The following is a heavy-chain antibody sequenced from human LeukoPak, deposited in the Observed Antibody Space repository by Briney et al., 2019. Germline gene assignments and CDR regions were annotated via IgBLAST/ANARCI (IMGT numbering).Heavy chain of an antibody. Sequence: PGGSLRLSCAASGFTFSSYAMHWVRQAQGKGLEWVAVISYDGSNKYYADSVKGRFTISRDNSKNTLYLQMNSLRAEDTAVYYCARDLDYGDYGALDYWGQGTLVTVSS. CDR2: ISYDGSNK. CDR3: ARDLDYGDYGALDY. D-gene: IGHD4-17*01. J-gene: IGHJ4*02. CDR1: GFTFSSYA. V-gene: IGHV3-30-3*01.